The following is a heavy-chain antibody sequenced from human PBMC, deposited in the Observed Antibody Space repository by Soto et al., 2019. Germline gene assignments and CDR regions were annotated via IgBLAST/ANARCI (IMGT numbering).Heavy chain of an antibody. Sequence: SETLSLTCTVSGGSISSGGYYWSWIRQHPGEGLEWIGYIYYSGSTYYNPSLKSRVTISVDTSKNQFSLKLSSVTAADTAVYYCAREEQLVRYYGMDVWGQGTTVTVSS. J-gene: IGHJ6*02. CDR1: GGSISSGGYY. CDR2: IYYSGST. D-gene: IGHD6-6*01. CDR3: AREEQLVRYYGMDV. V-gene: IGHV4-31*03.